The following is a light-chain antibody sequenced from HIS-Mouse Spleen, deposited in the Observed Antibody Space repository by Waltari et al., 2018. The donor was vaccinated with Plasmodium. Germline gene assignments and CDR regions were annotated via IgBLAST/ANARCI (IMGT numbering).Light chain of an antibody. Sequence: QSALTQPASVSGSPGQSIPISCPGTSRDVGSSNIVSWYQQHPGKAPKLMIYEGSKRPSGVSNRFSGSKSGNTASLTISGLQAEDEADYYCCSYAGSSTWVFGGGTKLTVL. J-gene: IGLJ3*02. CDR2: EGS. CDR3: CSYAGSSTWV. V-gene: IGLV2-23*01. CDR1: SRDVGSSNI.